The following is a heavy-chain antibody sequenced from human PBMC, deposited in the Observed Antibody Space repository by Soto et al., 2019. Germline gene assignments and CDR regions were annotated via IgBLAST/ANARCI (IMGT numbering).Heavy chain of an antibody. CDR3: ARLSAAWFDP. CDR2: IYHSGST. J-gene: IGHJ5*02. Sequence: QVQLQESGPGLVKPSETLSLTCTVSGGSVSSGSYYWGWIRQPPGKGLEWIGYIYHSGSTNYNPSLKSRVTISVDTSKNEFSLSLTSVTAADTAVYYWARLSAAWFDPWGQGTLVTVDS. V-gene: IGHV4-61*01. D-gene: IGHD6-19*01. CDR1: GGSVSSGSYY.